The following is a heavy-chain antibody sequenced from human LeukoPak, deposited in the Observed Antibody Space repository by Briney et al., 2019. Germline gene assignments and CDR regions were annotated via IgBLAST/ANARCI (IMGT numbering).Heavy chain of an antibody. CDR1: GFTFSSYA. V-gene: IGHV3-23*01. Sequence: GGSLRLSCAASGFTFSSYAMSWVRQAPGKGLEWVSAIRGSGGSTYYEDSVKGRFTISRDNSKNTLYLQMNSLRAEDTAVYYCAKGEYSYGYLPDYWGQGTLVTVSS. J-gene: IGHJ4*02. CDR3: AKGEYSYGYLPDY. D-gene: IGHD5-18*01. CDR2: IRGSGGST.